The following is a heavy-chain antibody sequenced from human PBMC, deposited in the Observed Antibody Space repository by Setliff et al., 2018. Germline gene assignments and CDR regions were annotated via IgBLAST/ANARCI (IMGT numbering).Heavy chain of an antibody. D-gene: IGHD3-9*01. Sequence: ASVKVSCKASGGTFSSYAISWVRQAPGQGLEWMGGIIPIFGTANYAQKFQSRVTITTDESTSTAYMELSSLRSEDTAVYYCASPMYDILTGPPYGMDVWGQGTTVT. CDR3: ASPMYDILTGPPYGMDV. J-gene: IGHJ6*02. CDR1: GGTFSSYA. V-gene: IGHV1-69*05. CDR2: IIPIFGTA.